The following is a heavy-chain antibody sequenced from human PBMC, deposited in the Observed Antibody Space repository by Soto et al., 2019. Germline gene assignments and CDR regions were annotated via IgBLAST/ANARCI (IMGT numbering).Heavy chain of an antibody. CDR3: ARRPWLSGYYDY. Sequence: EVQLVQSGAEVKKPGASLKISCKGSGYSFFSHWIGWVRQMPGKGLEWVGIIYPADSETRYSPSFQGQVTISVDKSINTAYLQWSSLKASDTAMYYCARRPWLSGYYDYWGQGTLVTVSS. J-gene: IGHJ4*02. V-gene: IGHV5-51*01. D-gene: IGHD3-22*01. CDR1: GYSFFSHW. CDR2: IYPADSET.